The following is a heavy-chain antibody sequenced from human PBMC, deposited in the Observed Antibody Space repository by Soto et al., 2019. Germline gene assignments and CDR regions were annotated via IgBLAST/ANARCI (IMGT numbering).Heavy chain of an antibody. CDR2: ISYDGSNK. CDR3: AKAVLYRDGYNTYYFDY. CDR1: GFTFSSYG. D-gene: IGHD5-12*01. V-gene: IGHV3-30*18. J-gene: IGHJ4*02. Sequence: PGGSLRLSCAASGFTFSSYGMHWVRQAPGKGLEWVAVISYDGSNKYYADSVKGRFTISRDNSKNTLYLQMNSLRAEDTAVYYCAKAVLYRDGYNTYYFDYWGQGTLVTVS.